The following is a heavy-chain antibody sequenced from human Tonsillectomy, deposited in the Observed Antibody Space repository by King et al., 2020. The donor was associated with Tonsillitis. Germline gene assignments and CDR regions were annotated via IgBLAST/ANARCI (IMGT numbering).Heavy chain of an antibody. Sequence: VQLVESGGGVVQPGRSLRLSCAASGFTFSSYAIHWVRQAPGKGLEWVALISYDATNKYYADSVKGRFTISRDKSKNTLYLQMNSLRTEDTAVYYCAASLNADYGDYASHYWGQGTLVTVSS. J-gene: IGHJ4*02. V-gene: IGHV3-30*01. CDR2: ISYDATNK. CDR3: AASLNADYGDYASHY. CDR1: GFTFSSYA. D-gene: IGHD4-17*01.